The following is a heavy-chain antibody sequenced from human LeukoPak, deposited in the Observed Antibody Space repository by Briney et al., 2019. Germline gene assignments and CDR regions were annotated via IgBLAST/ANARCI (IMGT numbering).Heavy chain of an antibody. Sequence: ASVKVFCKASGYTFTSYDINWVRQATGQGLEWMGWMNPDSGNTGFAQKFQGRVTMTRNTSINAAYMELSSLRFEDTAVYYCARDESSAAAGTGLEYYYYYMDVWGKGTTVTVSS. CDR1: GYTFTSYD. CDR3: ARDESSAAAGTGLEYYYYYMDV. CDR2: MNPDSGNT. J-gene: IGHJ6*03. D-gene: IGHD6-13*01. V-gene: IGHV1-8*01.